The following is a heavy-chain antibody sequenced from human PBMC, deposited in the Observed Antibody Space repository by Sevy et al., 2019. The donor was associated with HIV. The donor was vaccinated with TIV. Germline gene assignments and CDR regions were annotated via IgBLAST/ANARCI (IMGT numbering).Heavy chain of an antibody. CDR1: GFDFNNHW. Sequence: GVSLRLSCAASGFDFNNHWMSWVRQAPEKGLEWVANIKHDGSETYYVDSLEGRFTISRDNAKNSLSLQINDLRAEDTAMYYCARLPTGLQSFNYLLSTYFDSWGQGTLVTVSS. V-gene: IGHV3-7*03. CDR2: IKHDGSET. D-gene: IGHD3-9*01. J-gene: IGHJ4*02. CDR3: ARLPTGLQSFNYLLSTYFDS.